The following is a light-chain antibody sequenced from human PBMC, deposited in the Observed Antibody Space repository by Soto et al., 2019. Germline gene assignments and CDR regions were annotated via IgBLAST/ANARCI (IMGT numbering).Light chain of an antibody. CDR1: QSVRSA. Sequence: ETVMTQSPATLSVSPGERVTVSCRASQSVRSALAWYQQKPGQVPRLLIHSASTMATGIPARFSGSGSGTDFPITISSLQSEDFAVYYCQQYDHWTPDFGQGTKLEIK. V-gene: IGKV3-15*01. CDR2: SAS. J-gene: IGKJ2*01. CDR3: QQYDHWTPD.